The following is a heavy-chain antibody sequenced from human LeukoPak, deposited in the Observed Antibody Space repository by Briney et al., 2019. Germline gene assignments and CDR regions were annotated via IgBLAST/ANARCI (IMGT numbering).Heavy chain of an antibody. CDR2: IIPILGIA. CDR3: ARYQNNSGMDV. V-gene: IGHV1-69*04. Sequence: ASVKVSCKASGGTFSSYAISWVRQAAGQGLEWMGRIIPILGIANYAQKFQGRVTITADKSTSTAYMELSSLRSEDTAVYYCARYQNNSGMDVWGQGPTVTASS. CDR1: GGTFSSYA. J-gene: IGHJ6*02.